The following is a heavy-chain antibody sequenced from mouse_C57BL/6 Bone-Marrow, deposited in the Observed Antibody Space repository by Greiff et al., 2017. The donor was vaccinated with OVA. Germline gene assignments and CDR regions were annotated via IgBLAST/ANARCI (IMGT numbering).Heavy chain of an antibody. V-gene: IGHV1-59*01. D-gene: IGHD2-1*01. CDR3: ARGDGNYFAY. CDR1: GYTFTSYW. Sequence: QVQLQQPGAELVRPGTSVKLSCKASGYTFTSYWMHWVKQRPGQGLEWIGVIDPSDSHTNYNQKFKGKATLTVDTSSSTAYMQLSSLTSEDSAVYYCARGDGNYFAYWGQGTLVTVSA. CDR2: IDPSDSHT. J-gene: IGHJ3*01.